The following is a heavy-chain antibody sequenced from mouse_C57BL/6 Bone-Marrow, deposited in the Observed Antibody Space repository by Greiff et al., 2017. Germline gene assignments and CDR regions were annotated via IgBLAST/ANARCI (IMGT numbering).Heavy chain of an antibody. D-gene: IGHD1-1*02. V-gene: IGHV1-50*01. Sequence: QVQLQQPGAELVKPGASVKLSCKASGYTFTSYWMQWVKQRPGQGLEWIGEIDPSDSYTNYNQKFKGKATLSVDTSSSTANMQLSSLTSEDSAVYYCASEGWRGARDYWGQGTSVTVSS. CDR2: IDPSDSYT. CDR3: ASEGWRGARDY. J-gene: IGHJ4*01. CDR1: GYTFTSYW.